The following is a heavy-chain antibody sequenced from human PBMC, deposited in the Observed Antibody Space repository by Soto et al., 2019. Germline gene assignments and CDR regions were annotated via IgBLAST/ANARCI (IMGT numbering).Heavy chain of an antibody. CDR3: ARKCLTLGDIVLVPAAPLYYYYYYGMDV. Sequence: QVQLVQSGAEVKKPGSSVKVSCKASGGTFSSYAISWVRQAPGQGLEWMGGIIPIFGTANYAQKFQGRVTITADESTSTAYMELSSLRSEDTAVYYCARKCLTLGDIVLVPAAPLYYYYYYGMDVWGQGTTVTVSS. D-gene: IGHD2-2*01. CDR1: GGTFSSYA. J-gene: IGHJ6*02. V-gene: IGHV1-69*01. CDR2: IIPIFGTA.